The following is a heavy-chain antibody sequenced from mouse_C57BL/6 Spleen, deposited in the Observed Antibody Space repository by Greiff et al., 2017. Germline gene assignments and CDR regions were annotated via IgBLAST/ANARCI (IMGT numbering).Heavy chain of an antibody. CDR3: ARDYGNYLFAY. J-gene: IGHJ3*01. V-gene: IGHV1-80*01. D-gene: IGHD2-1*01. CDR2: IYPGDGDT. CDR1: GYAFSSYW. Sequence: QVHVKQSGAELVKPGASVKISCKASGYAFSSYWMNWVKQRPGKGLEWIGQIYPGDGDTNYNGKFKGKATLTADKSSSTAYMQLSSLTSEDSAVDFCARDYGNYLFAYWGQGTLVTVSA.